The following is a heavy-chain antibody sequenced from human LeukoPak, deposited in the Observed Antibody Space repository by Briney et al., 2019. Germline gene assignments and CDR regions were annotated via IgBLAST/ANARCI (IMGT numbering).Heavy chain of an antibody. D-gene: IGHD6-6*01. CDR2: ISSSSSYI. V-gene: IGHV3-21*01. Sequence: DSGGPLRLSCAASGFTFSDASGFRFSDHDMDWVRQAPGKGLEWVSSISSSSSYIYYADSVKGRFTISRDNAKNSLYLQMNSLRAEDTAVYYCARDKGTSYLSSFDYWGQGTLVTVSS. CDR1: GFRFSDHD. CDR3: ARDKGTSYLSSFDY. J-gene: IGHJ4*02.